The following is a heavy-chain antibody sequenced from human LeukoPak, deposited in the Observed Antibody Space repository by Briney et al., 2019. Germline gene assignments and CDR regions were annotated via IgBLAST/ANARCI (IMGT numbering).Heavy chain of an antibody. V-gene: IGHV3-23*01. CDR1: GFTFSSHA. CDR3: AKYYDMPIYYFNY. J-gene: IGHJ4*02. Sequence: GGSLRLSCAASGFTFSSHAMNWVRQAPGKGLEWVSSIGGIGASTYYADSVKGRFTISRDNSKNTLYLQMNSLRAEDTAVYYCAKYYDMPIYYFNYWGQGTLVTVSS. D-gene: IGHD1-26*01. CDR2: IGGIGAST.